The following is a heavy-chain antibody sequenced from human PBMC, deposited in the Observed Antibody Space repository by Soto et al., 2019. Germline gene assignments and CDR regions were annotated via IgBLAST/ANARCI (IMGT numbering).Heavy chain of an antibody. CDR1: GFTFSNAW. V-gene: IGHV3-15*01. D-gene: IGHD3-10*01. CDR2: IKSKTDGGTT. Sequence: GGSLRLASAAYGFTFSNAWMSWVRQAPGKGLEWVGRIKSKTDGGTTDYAAPVKGRFTISRDDSKNTTYLQMNSLKTEDTAVYYCTTDYPRSQGFGGSAAFHYWGQGTLVTVSS. CDR3: TTDYPRSQGFGGSAAFHY. J-gene: IGHJ4*02.